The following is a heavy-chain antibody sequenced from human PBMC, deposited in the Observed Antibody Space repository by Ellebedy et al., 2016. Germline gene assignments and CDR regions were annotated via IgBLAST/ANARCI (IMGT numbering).Heavy chain of an antibody. D-gene: IGHD2-15*01. J-gene: IGHJ3*02. V-gene: IGHV4-61*02. CDR2: IYTSGST. CDR3: AREGSDAFDI. Sequence: SETLSLXXTVSGGSISSGSYYWSWIRQPAGKGLEWIGRIYTSGSTNYNPSLKSRVTMSVDTSKNQFSLKLSSVTAADTAVYYCAREGSDAFDIWGQGTMVTVSS. CDR1: GGSISSGSYY.